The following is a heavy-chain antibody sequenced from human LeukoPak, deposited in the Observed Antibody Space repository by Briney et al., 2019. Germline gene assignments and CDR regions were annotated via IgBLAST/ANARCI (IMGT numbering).Heavy chain of an antibody. CDR2: ISGSGGST. D-gene: IGHD2-15*01. V-gene: IGHV3-23*01. CDR3: ARLPYIYCSEGAFDI. J-gene: IGHJ3*02. CDR1: GFTFSSCA. Sequence: GGSLRLSCAASGFTFSSCAMSWVRQAPGKGLEWVSAISGSGGSTYYADSVKGRFTISRDNSKNTLYLQMNSLRVEDTAVYYCARLPYIYCSEGAFDIWGQGTMVTVSS.